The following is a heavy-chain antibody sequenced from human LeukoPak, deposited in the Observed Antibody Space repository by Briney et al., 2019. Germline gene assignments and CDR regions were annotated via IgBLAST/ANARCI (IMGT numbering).Heavy chain of an antibody. CDR1: GFTFSSYS. J-gene: IGHJ3*02. CDR2: ISSSSYI. Sequence: GGSLRLSCAASGFTFSSYSMNWVSQAPGKGLEWVSSISSSSYIYYADSVKGRFTISRDNAKNSLYLQMNSLRAEDTAVYYCAREDDSSGYDAFDIWGQGTMVTVSS. CDR3: AREDDSSGYDAFDI. D-gene: IGHD3-22*01. V-gene: IGHV3-21*01.